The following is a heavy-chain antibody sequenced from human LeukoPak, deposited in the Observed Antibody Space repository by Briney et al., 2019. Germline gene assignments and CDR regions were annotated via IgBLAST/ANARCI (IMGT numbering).Heavy chain of an antibody. Sequence: ASVKVSCKASGYTFTSYYMHWVRQAPGQGLEWMGIINPSGGSTSYAQKFQGRVTMTRDTSTSTVYMELSSLRPEDTAVYYCATGIYYYDSSGYSDAFDIWGQGTMVTVSS. CDR3: ATGIYYYDSSGYSDAFDI. CDR2: INPSGGST. D-gene: IGHD3-22*01. J-gene: IGHJ3*02. CDR1: GYTFTSYY. V-gene: IGHV1-46*01.